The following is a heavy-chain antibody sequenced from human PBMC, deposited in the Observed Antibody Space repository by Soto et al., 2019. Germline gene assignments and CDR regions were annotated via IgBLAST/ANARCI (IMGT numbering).Heavy chain of an antibody. CDR1: GGSISSHY. CDR2: IYYSGST. Sequence: SETLSLTCTVSGGSISSHYWSWIRQPPGQGLEWIGYIYYSGSTNYNPSLKSRVTISVDTSKNQFSLKLSSVTAADTAVYYCERGSYDILTGYYCDYWGQGTLVTVSS. D-gene: IGHD3-9*01. CDR3: ERGSYDILTGYYCDY. J-gene: IGHJ4*02. V-gene: IGHV4-59*11.